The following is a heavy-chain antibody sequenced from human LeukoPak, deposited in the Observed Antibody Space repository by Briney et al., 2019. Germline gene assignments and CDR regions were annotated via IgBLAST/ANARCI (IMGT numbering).Heavy chain of an antibody. CDR1: GGSFSGYY. CDR2: INHSGSN. V-gene: IGHV4-34*01. Sequence: SETLSLTCAVSGGSFSGYYWSWIRQPPGKGLEWIGEINHSGSNNYNPSLKSPITMSVATYKNYMYLNLSSVTAAAVDASDSGRGPHDYSNLNYYYYYMDVWGKGTTVTVSS. D-gene: IGHD4-11*01. J-gene: IGHJ6*03. CDR3: GRGPHDYSNLNYYYYYMDV.